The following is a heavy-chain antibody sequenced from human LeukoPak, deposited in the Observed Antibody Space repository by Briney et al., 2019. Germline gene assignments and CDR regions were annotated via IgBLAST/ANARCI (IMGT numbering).Heavy chain of an antibody. Sequence: GGSLRLSCAASGFTFSAYQMHWLRQAPGKGLEWVSYISGSGETIYYADSVKGRFTISRDNAKNTLYLQMNSLRAEDTAVYYCARGSTQYSSGWYGLDYWGQGTLVTVSS. D-gene: IGHD6-19*01. CDR1: GFTFSAYQ. V-gene: IGHV3-48*03. CDR2: ISGSGETI. J-gene: IGHJ4*02. CDR3: ARGSTQYSSGWYGLDY.